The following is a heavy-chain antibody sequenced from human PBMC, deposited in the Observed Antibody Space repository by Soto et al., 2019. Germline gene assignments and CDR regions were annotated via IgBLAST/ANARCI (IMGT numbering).Heavy chain of an antibody. J-gene: IGHJ4*02. CDR2: ISYDGSNK. Sequence: QVQLVESGGGVVQPGRSLRLSCAASGFTFSSYGMHWVRQAPGKGLEGVAVISYDGSNKYYADSVKGRFTNSRDNSQNTRYLQMNCLRADDTPGYYCARGRVVTAFGDDDYWGQGTLVTGSS. CDR1: GFTFSSYG. CDR3: ARGRVVTAFGDDDY. V-gene: IGHV3-30*03. D-gene: IGHD2-21*02.